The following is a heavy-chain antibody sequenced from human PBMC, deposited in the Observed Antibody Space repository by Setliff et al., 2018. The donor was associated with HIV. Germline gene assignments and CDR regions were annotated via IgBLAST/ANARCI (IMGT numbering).Heavy chain of an antibody. Sequence: GGSLRLSCAVSGFTFNNYWMSWVRQAPGKGLEWVANINEDGTEKYYVDSVRGRSTISRDNANNSLYLQMSSLRAEDTAVYYCARGGGGARRVIGSWGQGALVTVSS. CDR3: ARGGGGARRVIGS. CDR2: INEDGTEK. V-gene: IGHV3-7*03. J-gene: IGHJ4*02. D-gene: IGHD6-6*01. CDR1: GFTFNNYW.